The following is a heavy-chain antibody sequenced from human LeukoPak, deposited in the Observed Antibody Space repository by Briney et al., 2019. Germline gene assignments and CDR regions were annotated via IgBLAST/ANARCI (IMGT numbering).Heavy chain of an antibody. CDR3: ARVLAYGSGNSNDY. CDR1: GYTFTGYY. CDR2: INPINGDT. J-gene: IGHJ4*02. D-gene: IGHD3-10*01. V-gene: IGHV1-2*02. Sequence: ASVKVSCKASGYTFTGYYMHWVRQAPGQGLEWMGWINPINGDTMYREKFQGRVTMTRDTSISTVCMELSGLRSDDTAVYYCARVLAYGSGNSNDYWGQGTLVTVSS.